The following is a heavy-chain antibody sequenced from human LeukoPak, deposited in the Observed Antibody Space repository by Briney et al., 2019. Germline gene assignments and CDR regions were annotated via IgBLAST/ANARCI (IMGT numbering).Heavy chain of an antibody. Sequence: QPGGSLRLSCAVSGFTFSNFWMSWVRQAPGRGLEWVANIHPEGNEKYHVESVKGRFTISRDNTKNLLFLQMNGLRVEDTAVYCCARGDDFSGDHWGQGTLVTVSS. J-gene: IGHJ4*02. CDR2: IHPEGNEK. CDR3: ARGDDFSGDH. V-gene: IGHV3-7*04. CDR1: GFTFSNFW. D-gene: IGHD1-1*01.